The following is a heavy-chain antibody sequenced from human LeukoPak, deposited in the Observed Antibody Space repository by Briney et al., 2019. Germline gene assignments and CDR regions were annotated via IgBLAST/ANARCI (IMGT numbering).Heavy chain of an antibody. Sequence: GGSLRLSCAASGFTFSSYAMSWVRQAPGRGLEWVSLISGSGGSTYYADSVKGRFTISRDNAKNSLYLQMNSLRAEDTAVYYCARDVTGTQFDYWGQGTLVTVSS. V-gene: IGHV3-23*01. CDR2: ISGSGGST. D-gene: IGHD1-20*01. J-gene: IGHJ4*02. CDR1: GFTFSSYA. CDR3: ARDVTGTQFDY.